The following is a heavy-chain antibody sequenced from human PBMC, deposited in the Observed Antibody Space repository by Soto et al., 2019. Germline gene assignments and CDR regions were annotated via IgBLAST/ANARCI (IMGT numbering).Heavy chain of an antibody. CDR1: GFTLRNYA. V-gene: IGHV3-30-3*01. Sequence: VQLVESGGGVVQPGTSLRLSCVASGFTLRNYAMHWVRQAPGKGLEWVAVISYDGSNKYYADSVKGRFTISRDNSKNTLYLQMNSLRAEDTAMYYCARPYSESNSGNAFDIWGLGTMVTVSS. D-gene: IGHD1-26*01. CDR3: ARPYSESNSGNAFDI. CDR2: ISYDGSNK. J-gene: IGHJ3*02.